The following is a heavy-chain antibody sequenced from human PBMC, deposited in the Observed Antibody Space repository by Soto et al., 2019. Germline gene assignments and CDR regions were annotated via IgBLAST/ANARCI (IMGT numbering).Heavy chain of an antibody. CDR3: ARRRGPEPYYFDY. D-gene: IGHD1-1*01. CDR1: GFSLSNARMG. V-gene: IGHV2-26*01. Sequence: QVTLKESGPVLVKPTETLTLTCTVSGFSLSNARMGVSWIRQPPGKALEWLAHIFSNDEKSYSTSLKSRLTISMDTSKSQVVLTMTNMDPVDTAPYYCARRRGPEPYYFDYWGQGTLVTVSS. J-gene: IGHJ4*02. CDR2: IFSNDEK.